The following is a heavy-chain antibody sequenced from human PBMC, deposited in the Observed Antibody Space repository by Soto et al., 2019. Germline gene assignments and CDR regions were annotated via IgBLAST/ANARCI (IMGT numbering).Heavy chain of an antibody. D-gene: IGHD2-15*01. Sequence: LSLTCAISGDSVSSNSAAWNWIRQSPSRGLEWLGRTYYRSKWYNDYAVSVKSRITINPDTSKNQFSLQLNSVTPEDTAVYYCARDPRYCSGGSCSVWFDPWGQGTLVTVSS. V-gene: IGHV6-1*01. CDR1: GDSVSSNSAA. J-gene: IGHJ5*02. CDR2: TYYRSKWYN. CDR3: ARDPRYCSGGSCSVWFDP.